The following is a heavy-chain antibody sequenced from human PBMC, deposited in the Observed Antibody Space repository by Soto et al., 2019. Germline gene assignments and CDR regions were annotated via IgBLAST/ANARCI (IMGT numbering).Heavy chain of an antibody. CDR3: ARDLVGATSTPGRIGI. V-gene: IGHV3-30-3*01. Sequence: GGSLRLSCEASGFTFSNYALHWVRQAPGKGLEWVAVISDDGSNKYYADSVKGRFTISRDNSKNTLYLQMNSLRAEDTAVYYCARDLVGATSTPGRIGIWGQGTMVTVS. CDR1: GFTFSNYA. D-gene: IGHD1-26*01. CDR2: ISDDGSNK. J-gene: IGHJ3*02.